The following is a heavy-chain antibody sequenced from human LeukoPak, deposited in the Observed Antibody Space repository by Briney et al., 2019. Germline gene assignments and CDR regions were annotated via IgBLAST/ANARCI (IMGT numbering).Heavy chain of an antibody. CDR2: INANSVST. V-gene: IGHV3-23*01. D-gene: IGHD6-19*01. CDR1: GFAFSVYA. CDR3: AKPISGGLAVTADWFRP. Sequence: GGSLRLSCAASGFAFSVYAMSWLRQPPGKGLDWVSTINANSVSTSYAASVRGRFTISRDNAKDTVYLQLNRLSTDDTATYYCAKPISGGLAVTADWFRPWGQGPLVVVSS. J-gene: IGHJ5*02.